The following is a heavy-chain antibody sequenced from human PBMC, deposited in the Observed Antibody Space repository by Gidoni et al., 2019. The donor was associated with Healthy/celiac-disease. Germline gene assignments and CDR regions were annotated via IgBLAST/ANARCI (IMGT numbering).Heavy chain of an antibody. D-gene: IGHD3-16*02. CDR2: TYYRSKWYH. CDR3: ARADYDYVWGSYRWGGLDV. J-gene: IGHJ6*02. Sequence: QVHLQQSGPGLVKPSQTLSLTCAISGDSVSSNSAAWNWIRQSPSRGLEWLGRTYYRSKWYHDYAVSVKSRITINPDTSKNQFSLQLNSMTPEDTAVYYCARADYDYVWGSYRWGGLDVWGQGTTVTVSS. V-gene: IGHV6-1*01. CDR1: GDSVSSNSAA.